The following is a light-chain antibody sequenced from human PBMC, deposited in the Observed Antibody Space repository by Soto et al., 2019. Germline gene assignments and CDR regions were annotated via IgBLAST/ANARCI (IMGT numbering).Light chain of an antibody. CDR2: EVN. CDR1: SSDAGGYNY. Sequence: QSALTQPPSASGSPGQSVTISCTRTSSDAGGYNYVSWYQHHPGKAPKLVIYEVNKRPSGVPDRFSGSKSGNTASLTVSGLQAEDEADYYCSSDACSNNLVFGGGTQLTVL. V-gene: IGLV2-8*01. J-gene: IGLJ2*01. CDR3: SSDACSNNLV.